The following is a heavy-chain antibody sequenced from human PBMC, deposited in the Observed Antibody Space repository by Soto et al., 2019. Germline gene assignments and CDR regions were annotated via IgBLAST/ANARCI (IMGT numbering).Heavy chain of an antibody. Sequence: GGSLRLSCAASGFTFSTYAMSWVRQAPGKGLEWVSGISGSGDSTYYADSVKGRFTISRDNSKYTLYVQMNSLRADDTAVYYCAKVEAGDLLPQGYWGQGTLVTVSS. CDR2: ISGSGDST. CDR3: AKVEAGDLLPQGY. J-gene: IGHJ4*02. CDR1: GFTFSTYA. D-gene: IGHD1-26*01. V-gene: IGHV3-23*01.